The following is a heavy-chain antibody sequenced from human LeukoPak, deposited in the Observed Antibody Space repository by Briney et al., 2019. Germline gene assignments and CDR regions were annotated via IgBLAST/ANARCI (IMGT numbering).Heavy chain of an antibody. J-gene: IGHJ4*02. D-gene: IGHD1-26*01. Sequence: SQTLSLTCAISGDSVSNNSVAWNWIRQTPSRGLEWLGRTYYRSKWYNEYAGSVRSRITINPDTSKNQFSLQLNSVTPEDTAVYYCARGYSLRNWGQGTLVTVSS. CDR1: GDSVSNNSVA. CDR2: TYYRSKWYN. CDR3: ARGYSLRN. V-gene: IGHV6-1*01.